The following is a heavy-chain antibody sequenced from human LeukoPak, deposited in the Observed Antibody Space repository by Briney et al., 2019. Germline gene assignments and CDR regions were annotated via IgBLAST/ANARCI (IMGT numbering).Heavy chain of an antibody. D-gene: IGHD6-13*01. Sequence: LSLTCAASGFTFDAYAMHWLPHAPGKGLEWITGISWNSGSIGYAVYVRGRFTISRDNAKTSLYLQMNRLRGEGTALYDCAKDGVSSSGYGETNCFDPGGQGTLVTVSS. V-gene: IGHV3-9*01. CDR2: ISWNSGSI. CDR1: GFTFDAYA. J-gene: IGHJ5*02. CDR3: AKDGVSSSGYGETNCFDP.